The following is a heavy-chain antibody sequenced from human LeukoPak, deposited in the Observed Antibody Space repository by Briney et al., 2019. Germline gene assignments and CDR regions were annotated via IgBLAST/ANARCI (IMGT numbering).Heavy chain of an antibody. V-gene: IGHV4-34*01. Sequence: PSETLSLTCTVSGGSISSYYWSWIRQPPGKRLQWLGEINHSGSTNYNPSLKSRVTISVDTYKNQLSLKMSSVTAADTAVYYCARVGPTYCSSTSCYTVSSDYWGQGTLVTVSS. J-gene: IGHJ4*02. CDR2: INHSGST. CDR1: GGSISSYY. CDR3: ARVGPTYCSSTSCYTVSSDY. D-gene: IGHD2-2*02.